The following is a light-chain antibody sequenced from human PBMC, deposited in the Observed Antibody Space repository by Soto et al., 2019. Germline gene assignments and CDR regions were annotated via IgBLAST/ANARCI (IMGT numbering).Light chain of an antibody. CDR3: AAWDDRLNGVV. J-gene: IGLJ3*02. CDR1: SSNIGSNT. CDR2: NNY. V-gene: IGLV1-44*01. Sequence: QSVLTQPPSASGTPGQWVTISCSGSSSNIGSNTVNWYHHLPGTAPKLLIYNNYQRPSGVPDRLSGSKSGTSASLAISGLQSEDEADYYCAAWDDRLNGVVFGGGTKLTVL.